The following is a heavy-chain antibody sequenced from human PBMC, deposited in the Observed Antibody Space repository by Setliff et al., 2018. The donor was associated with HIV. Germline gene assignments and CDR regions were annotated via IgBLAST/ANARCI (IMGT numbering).Heavy chain of an antibody. CDR3: ARDSSDYYSGAFDI. CDR2: IYSGGST. D-gene: IGHD4-17*01. CDR1: GFTVSSKY. V-gene: IGHV3-66*01. J-gene: IGHJ3*02. Sequence: GGSLRLSCAASGFTVSSKYMNWVRQAPGKGLEWVSVIYSGGSTYYAGSVKGRFTISRDNSKNTLYLQMNRLRAEDTAVYYCARDSSDYYSGAFDIWGQGTMVTVS.